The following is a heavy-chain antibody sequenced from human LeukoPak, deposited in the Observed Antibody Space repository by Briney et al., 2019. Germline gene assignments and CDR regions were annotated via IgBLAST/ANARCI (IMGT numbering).Heavy chain of an antibody. Sequence: GGSLRLSCAASGFTFNNYWMHWVRQAPGKGLEWISLISGDGDNTYYADSVKGRFTISRDNSKNSLYLQMSSLRAEDTALYYCAKGVRSGTYYNCFDPWGQGTLVTVSS. CDR2: ISGDGDNT. V-gene: IGHV3-43*02. D-gene: IGHD1-26*01. CDR3: AKGVRSGTYYNCFDP. CDR1: GFTFNNYW. J-gene: IGHJ5*02.